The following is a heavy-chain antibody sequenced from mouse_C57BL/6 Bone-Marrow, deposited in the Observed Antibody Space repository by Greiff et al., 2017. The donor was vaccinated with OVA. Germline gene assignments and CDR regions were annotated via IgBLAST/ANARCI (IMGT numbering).Heavy chain of an antibody. J-gene: IGHJ2*01. V-gene: IGHV5-9-1*02. CDR1: GFTFSSYA. CDR3: TRGDYDGFDY. D-gene: IGHD2-4*01. CDR2: ISSGGDYI. Sequence: EVKLVESGEGLVKPGGSLKLSCAASGFTFSSYAMSWVRQTPEKRLEWVAYISSGGDYIYYADTVKGRFTISRDNARNTLYLQMSSLKSEDTAMYYCTRGDYDGFDYWGQGTTLTVSA.